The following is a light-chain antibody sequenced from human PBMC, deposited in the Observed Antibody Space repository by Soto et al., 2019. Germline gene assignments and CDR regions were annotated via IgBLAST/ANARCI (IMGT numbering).Light chain of an antibody. CDR2: GAS. V-gene: IGKV3-15*01. J-gene: IGKJ1*01. CDR3: QQYNNWPT. CDR1: QSVSSSY. Sequence: EIVMTQSPATLSVSPGERATLSCRASQSVSSSYSAWYKQKPGQAPRLLIYGASTRATGIPARFSGSGSGTEFTLTIRSLKSEDFAVYYCQQYNNWPTFGQGTKVDIK.